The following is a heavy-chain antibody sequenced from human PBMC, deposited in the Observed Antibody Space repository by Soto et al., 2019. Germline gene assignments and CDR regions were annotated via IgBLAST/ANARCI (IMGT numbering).Heavy chain of an antibody. CDR3: ARDPSSLWLVRTYHYFNLDV. Sequence: ASVKVSCKASGYTFTGYYMHWVRQAPGQGLEWMGWINPNSGGTNYAQKFQGRVTMTRDTSISTAYMELSRLRSDDTAVYYCARDPSSLWLVRTYHYFNLDVWGQGTTVTVSS. CDR2: INPNSGGT. CDR1: GYTFTGYY. D-gene: IGHD5-18*01. V-gene: IGHV1-2*02. J-gene: IGHJ6*03.